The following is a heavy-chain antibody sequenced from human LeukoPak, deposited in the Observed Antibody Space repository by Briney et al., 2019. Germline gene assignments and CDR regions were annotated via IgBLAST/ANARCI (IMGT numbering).Heavy chain of an antibody. J-gene: IGHJ4*02. CDR3: AEDRKVFLDSFDY. V-gene: IGHV3-9*01. CDR1: GFTFYA. D-gene: IGHD2-8*01. CDR2: ISWNSGSI. Sequence: GGSLRLSCAASGFTFYAMHWVRQAPGKGLEWVSGISWNSGSIGYADSVKGRFTISRDNAKNSLYLQMNSLRAEDTALYYCAEDRKVFLDSFDYWGQGTLVTVSS.